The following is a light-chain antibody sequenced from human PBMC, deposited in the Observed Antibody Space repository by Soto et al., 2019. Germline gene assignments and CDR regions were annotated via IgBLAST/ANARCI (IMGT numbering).Light chain of an antibody. J-gene: IGLJ2*01. Sequence: QSALTQPRSVSESPGQSVTISCTGTSSDVGGYNYVSWYQQHPGKAPKLMIYDVTKRPSGVPDRYSASKSGNTASLTISGLPAEDEGDYFCCSYAGNYTVAFGGGTKLTVL. CDR2: DVT. CDR1: SSDVGGYNY. CDR3: CSYAGNYTVA. V-gene: IGLV2-11*01.